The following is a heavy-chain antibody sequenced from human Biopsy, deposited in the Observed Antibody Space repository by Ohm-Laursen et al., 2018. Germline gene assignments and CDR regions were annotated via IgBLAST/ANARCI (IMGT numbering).Heavy chain of an antibody. V-gene: IGHV3-23*01. Sequence: SLRLSCSASGFTFSSHAMSWVRQAPGEGLEWVSAITVSADTTYYADSVRGRFTVSRDNSQNTLYLQMNSLRAEDTAIYYCAKGRVGNSGSLDIWGHGTMVTVSS. J-gene: IGHJ3*02. CDR3: AKGRVGNSGSLDI. CDR2: ITVSADTT. CDR1: GFTFSSHA. D-gene: IGHD1-1*01.